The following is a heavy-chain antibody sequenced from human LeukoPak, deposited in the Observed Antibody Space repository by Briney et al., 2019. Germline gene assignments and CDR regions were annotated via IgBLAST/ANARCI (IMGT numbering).Heavy chain of an antibody. CDR3: YCGSGSNFDY. CDR1: GFTFDDYA. D-gene: IGHD3-10*01. CDR2: IRSKAYGGTT. J-gene: IGHJ4*02. Sequence: GGSLRLSCTASGFTFDDYAMSWVRQAPGKGLEWVGFIRSKAYGGTTEYAASVKGRFTISRDDSKSIAYLQMNSLETEDTAVYYCYCGSGSNFDYWGQGTLVTVSS. V-gene: IGHV3-49*04.